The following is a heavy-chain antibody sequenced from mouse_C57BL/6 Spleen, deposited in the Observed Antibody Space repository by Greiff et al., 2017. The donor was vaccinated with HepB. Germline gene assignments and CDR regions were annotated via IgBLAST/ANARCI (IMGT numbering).Heavy chain of an antibody. CDR2: IWSGGST. D-gene: IGHD1-1*01. CDR3: ARPVYGSSYGFAY. Sequence: VKLMESGPGLVQPSQSLSITCTVSGFSLTSYGVHWVRQSPGKGLEWLGVIWSGGSTDYNAAFISRLSISKDNSKSQVFFKMNSLQADDTAIYYCARPVYGSSYGFAYWGQGTLVTVSA. J-gene: IGHJ3*01. V-gene: IGHV2-2*01. CDR1: GFSLTSYG.